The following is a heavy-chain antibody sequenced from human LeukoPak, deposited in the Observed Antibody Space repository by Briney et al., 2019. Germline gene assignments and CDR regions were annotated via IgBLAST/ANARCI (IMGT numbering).Heavy chain of an antibody. CDR1: GITFSDYY. Sequence: GGSLRLSCAASGITFSDYYMSWIRQAPGKGLEWVSSISSSSSYIYYADSVKGRFTISRDNAKNSLYLQMNSLRAEDTAVYYCARDLGPSDFDYWGQGTLVTVSS. J-gene: IGHJ4*02. CDR3: ARDLGPSDFDY. D-gene: IGHD3-16*01. V-gene: IGHV3-11*06. CDR2: ISSSSSYI.